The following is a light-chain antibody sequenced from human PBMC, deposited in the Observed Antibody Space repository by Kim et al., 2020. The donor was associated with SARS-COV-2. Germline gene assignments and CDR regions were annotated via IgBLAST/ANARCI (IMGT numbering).Light chain of an antibody. CDR1: QNINSG. V-gene: IGKV1-5*01. CDR2: DAT. Sequence: SASVGDTVTITWRASQNINSGLAWYQQKPGKAPKFLIYDATDLRSGVPSRFRGRGSGTQFTITISGLQPDDFATYYCHQYSSYPYPFGQGTKLEI. CDR3: HQYSSYPYP. J-gene: IGKJ2*01.